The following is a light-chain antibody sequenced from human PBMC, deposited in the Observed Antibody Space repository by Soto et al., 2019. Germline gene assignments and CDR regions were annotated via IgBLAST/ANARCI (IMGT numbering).Light chain of an antibody. V-gene: IGKV1-27*01. CDR2: AAS. CDR3: QHYNSYSEA. Sequence: DIQMTQSPSSLSASGGDRVTISCRASQDISNYLAWYQQKPGKAPKFLIYAASALQPGVPSRFSGSGSGTEFTLTISSLQPEDVATYYCQHYNSYSEAFGQGTKVELK. J-gene: IGKJ1*01. CDR1: QDISNY.